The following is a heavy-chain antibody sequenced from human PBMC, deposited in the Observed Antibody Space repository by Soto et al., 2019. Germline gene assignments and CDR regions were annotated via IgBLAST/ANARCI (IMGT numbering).Heavy chain of an antibody. V-gene: IGHV1-69*13. D-gene: IGHD6-6*01. Sequence: ASVKVSCKASGGTFSSSAISWVRQAPGQGLEWMGGIIPIFGTANYAQKFQGRVTITADESTSTAYMELSSLRSEDTAVYYCARDTGYSSSSTDAFDIWGQGTMVTVSS. J-gene: IGHJ3*02. CDR2: IIPIFGTA. CDR3: ARDTGYSSSSTDAFDI. CDR1: GGTFSSSA.